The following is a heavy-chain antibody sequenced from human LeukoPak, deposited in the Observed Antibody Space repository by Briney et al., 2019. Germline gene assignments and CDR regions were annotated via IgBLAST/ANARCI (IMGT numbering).Heavy chain of an antibody. V-gene: IGHV3-23*01. CDR3: AKRGAEVGATVAPGDY. D-gene: IGHD1-26*01. CDR2: SGSGGST. J-gene: IGHJ4*02. CDR1: AFTFTEAW. Sequence: GGSLRLSCEASAFTFTEAWMSWVRQAPGKGLEWVSASGSGGSTYYADSVKGRFTISSDNSKNTLYLQMNSLRAEDTAVYYCAKRGAEVGATVAPGDYWGQGTLVTVSS.